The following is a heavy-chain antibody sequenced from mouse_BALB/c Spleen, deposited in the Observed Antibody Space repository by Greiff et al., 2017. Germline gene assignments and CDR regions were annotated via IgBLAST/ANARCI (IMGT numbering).Heavy chain of an antibody. CDR1: GFTFSSYA. CDR2: FSSGGST. V-gene: IGHV5-6-5*01. Sequence: EVKLVESGGGLVKPGGSLTLSCAASGFTFSSYAMSWVRQTPEKRLVWVASFSSGGSTYYPDSVKGRFTISRGNARNILYLQMSSLWSEDTAMYYCARGKAEGAYWGQGTLVTVSA. CDR3: ARGKAEGAY. J-gene: IGHJ3*01.